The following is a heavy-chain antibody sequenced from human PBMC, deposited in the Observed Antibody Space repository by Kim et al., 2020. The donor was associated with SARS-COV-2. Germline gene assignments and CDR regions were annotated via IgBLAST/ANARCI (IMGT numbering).Heavy chain of an antibody. V-gene: IGHV3-23*01. CDR2: ISDNGDRT. D-gene: IGHD2-15*01. Sequence: GGSLRLSCAASGFIFSSCDMSWVRQVPGKGLEWVSCISDNGDRTYYRDSVKGRFTISRDNSKNTLYLQMNSLRTEDTAVYYCVKKSSGGFRPFEYWGQGTLVTVSS. CDR3: VKKSSGGFRPFEY. CDR1: GFIFSSCD. J-gene: IGHJ4*02.